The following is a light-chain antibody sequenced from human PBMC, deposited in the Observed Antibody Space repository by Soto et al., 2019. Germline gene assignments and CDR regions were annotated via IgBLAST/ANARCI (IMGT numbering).Light chain of an antibody. CDR3: CSYAGSYTLWV. J-gene: IGLJ3*02. V-gene: IGLV2-11*01. Sequence: QSALTQPRSVSGSPGQSVTISCTGTSSDVGGYNYVSWYQQYQGKAPKLIIYDVSKRPSGVPDRFSGSKSGNTASLTISGLQAEDEADYYCCSYAGSYTLWVFGGGTQLTVL. CDR2: DVS. CDR1: SSDVGGYNY.